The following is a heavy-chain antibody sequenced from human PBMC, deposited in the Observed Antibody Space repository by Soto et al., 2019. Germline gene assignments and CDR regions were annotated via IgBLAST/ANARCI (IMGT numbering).Heavy chain of an antibody. CDR2: IIPIFGTA. Sequence: QVQLVQSGAEVKKPGSSVKVSCKASGGTFSSYAISWVRQAPGQGLEWMGGIIPIFGTANYAQKFQGRVTITADESTSTANKELSSLRSEDTAVYYCARAHEIGVAGTRYFDYWGQGTLVTVSS. V-gene: IGHV1-69*01. D-gene: IGHD6-19*01. CDR3: ARAHEIGVAGTRYFDY. CDR1: GGTFSSYA. J-gene: IGHJ4*02.